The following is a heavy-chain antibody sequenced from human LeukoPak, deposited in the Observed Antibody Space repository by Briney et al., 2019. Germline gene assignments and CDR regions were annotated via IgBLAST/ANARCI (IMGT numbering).Heavy chain of an antibody. Sequence: GGSLRLSCAASGLTFSSYGMHWVRQAPGKGLEWVAVISYDGSNKYYADSVKGRFTISRDNSKNTLYLQMNSLRAEDTAVYYCANERLAVAAPLNYWGQGTLVTVSS. CDR3: ANERLAVAAPLNY. CDR1: GLTFSSYG. J-gene: IGHJ4*02. D-gene: IGHD6-19*01. V-gene: IGHV3-30*18. CDR2: ISYDGSNK.